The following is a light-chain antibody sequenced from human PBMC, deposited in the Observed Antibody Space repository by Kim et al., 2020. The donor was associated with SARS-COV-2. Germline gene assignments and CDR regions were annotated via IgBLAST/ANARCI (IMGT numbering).Light chain of an antibody. V-gene: IGKV1-5*01. CDR1: QSISSW. CDR3: QQYDSYPYT. CDR2: DAS. J-gene: IGKJ2*01. Sequence: ASVGEGVTITCRASQSISSWLAWYQQRPGKAPNLLIYDASSLEREVPSRFSGSGSGTEFTLTINSLQPDDFATYYCQQYDSYPYTFGQGTKLEI.